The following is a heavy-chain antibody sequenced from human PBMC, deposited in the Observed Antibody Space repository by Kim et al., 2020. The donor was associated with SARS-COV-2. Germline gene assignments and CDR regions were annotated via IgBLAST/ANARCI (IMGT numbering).Heavy chain of an antibody. CDR1: GFSLINYG. V-gene: IGHV3-33*05. CDR2: ISSDGTYK. D-gene: IGHD3-9*01. CDR3: ARDGHFSLTAYDSLDV. Sequence: GGSLRLSCAASGFSLINYGMHWVRQAPGKGLEWVAVISSDGTYKFYGDSVKGRFTISRDNPKNTMHLQMNNLRDEDTAVYYCARDGHFSLTAYDSLDVWGQGTVVTVSS. J-gene: IGHJ3*01.